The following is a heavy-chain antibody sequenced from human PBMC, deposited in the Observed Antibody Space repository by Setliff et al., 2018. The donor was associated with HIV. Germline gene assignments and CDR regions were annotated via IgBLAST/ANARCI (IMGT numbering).Heavy chain of an antibody. V-gene: IGHV1-3*01. J-gene: IGHJ4*02. CDR3: ARAAIAAAGPGDY. CDR1: GYTFSSHS. CDR2: INAGNGNT. Sequence: ASVKVSCKASGYTFSSHSIHWVRQAPGQGFEWMGWINAGNGNTKFSQRFQSRITITRDTSASTVFMDLSSLTSEDAAVYYCARAAIAAAGPGDYWGQGTLVTVSS. D-gene: IGHD6-13*01.